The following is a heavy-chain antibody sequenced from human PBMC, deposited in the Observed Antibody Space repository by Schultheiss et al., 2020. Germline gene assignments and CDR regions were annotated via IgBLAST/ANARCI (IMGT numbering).Heavy chain of an antibody. CDR1: GGSVSSGGNS. CDR3: ARHGGGGSYYLRFAFDI. D-gene: IGHD1-26*01. CDR2: IYYSGST. V-gene: IGHV4-61*08. J-gene: IGHJ3*02. Sequence: SETLSLTCTVSGGSVSSGGNSWDWIRQPPGKGLEWIGYIYYSGSTNYNPSLKSRVTISVDTSKNQFSLKLSSVTAADTAVYYCARHGGGGSYYLRFAFDIWGQGTMVTVSS.